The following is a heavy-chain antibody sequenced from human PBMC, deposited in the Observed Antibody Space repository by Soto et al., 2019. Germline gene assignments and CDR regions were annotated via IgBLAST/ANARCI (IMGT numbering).Heavy chain of an antibody. D-gene: IGHD1-26*01. Sequence: GGSLRLSCAASGFTFSSYSMNWVRQAPGKGLEWVSSISSSSSYIYYADSVKGRFTISRDNAKNSLYLQMNSLRAEDTAVYYCARDPQLVGAFWHYPQFDYWGQGTLVTVSS. CDR2: ISSSSSYI. CDR3: ARDPQLVGAFWHYPQFDY. J-gene: IGHJ4*02. CDR1: GFTFSSYS. V-gene: IGHV3-21*01.